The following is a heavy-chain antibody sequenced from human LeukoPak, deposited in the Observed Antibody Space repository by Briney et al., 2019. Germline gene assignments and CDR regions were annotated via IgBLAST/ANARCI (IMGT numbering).Heavy chain of an antibody. CDR2: IYYSGRT. J-gene: IGHJ3*02. CDR1: DGSISSYY. Sequence: SEILSLTCSVSDGSISSYYWSWIRQPPGKGLEWIGHIYYSGRTKYNPSLKSRVTMSVDMSENQFSLRLSSVTAADTAMYYCARGGSFSPILEWLLTGAAGNAFDIWGQGTMVTVSS. D-gene: IGHD3-3*01. CDR3: ARGGSFSPILEWLLTGAAGNAFDI. V-gene: IGHV4-59*01.